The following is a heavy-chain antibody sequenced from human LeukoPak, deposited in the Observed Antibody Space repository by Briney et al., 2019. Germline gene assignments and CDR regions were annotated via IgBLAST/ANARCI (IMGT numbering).Heavy chain of an antibody. J-gene: IGHJ4*02. CDR1: GFTLSTYW. Sequence: GGSLRLSCAASGFTLSTYWMSWVRQAPGKGPEWVANIKQDGSEIYYVDSVKGRFTISRDNAKNSLYLQMNSLRAGDTAVYYCAKDPPGGYDYVWGSQIDYWGQGTLVTVSS. D-gene: IGHD3-16*01. V-gene: IGHV3-7*03. CDR3: AKDPPGGYDYVWGSQIDY. CDR2: IKQDGSEI.